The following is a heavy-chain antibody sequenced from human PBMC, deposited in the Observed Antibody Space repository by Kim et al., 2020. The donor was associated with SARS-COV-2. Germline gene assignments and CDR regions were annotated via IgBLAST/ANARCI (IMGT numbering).Heavy chain of an antibody. J-gene: IGHJ4*02. D-gene: IGHD7-27*01. V-gene: IGHV4-34*01. CDR2: INHSGST. CDR3: ARPLGNYYFDY. CDR1: GGSFSGYY. Sequence: SETLSLTCAVYGGSFSGYYWSWIRQPPGKGLEWIGEINHSGSTNYNPSLKSRVTISVDTSKNQFSLKLSSVTAADTAVYYCARPLGNYYFDYWGQGTLVTVSS.